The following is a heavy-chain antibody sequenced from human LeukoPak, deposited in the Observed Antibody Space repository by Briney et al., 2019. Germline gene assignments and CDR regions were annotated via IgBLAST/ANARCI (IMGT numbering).Heavy chain of an antibody. CDR2: IAPGDSDT. V-gene: IGHV5-51*01. J-gene: IGHJ4*02. CDR3: ARLLVAATRYFDY. CDR1: GYSSTSHC. Sequence: SLQISSKGSGYSSTSHCIAWVRQMPGKGLVWMGIIAPGDSDTRYSPSFQGQVIISGDKSISTAYLQRSSLKASDTAVYYCARLLVAATRYFDYWGQGTLAIVTA. D-gene: IGHD2-15*01.